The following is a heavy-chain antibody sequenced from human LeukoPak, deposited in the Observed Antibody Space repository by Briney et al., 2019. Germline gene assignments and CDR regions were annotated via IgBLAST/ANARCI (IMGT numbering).Heavy chain of an antibody. J-gene: IGHJ4*02. D-gene: IGHD2-2*01. Sequence: SETLSLTCAVYGGSFSGYYWSRIRQPPGKGLEWIGEINHSGSTNYNPSLKSRVTISVDTSKNQFSLKLSSVTAADTAVYYCAAVGVPAAKYYFDYWGQGTLVTVSS. CDR1: GGSFSGYY. V-gene: IGHV4-34*01. CDR2: INHSGST. CDR3: AAVGVPAAKYYFDY.